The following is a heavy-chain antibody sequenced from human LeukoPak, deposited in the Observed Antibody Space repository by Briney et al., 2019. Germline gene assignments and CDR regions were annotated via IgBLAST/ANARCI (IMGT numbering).Heavy chain of an antibody. CDR3: ASWDWNPNYYFDY. J-gene: IGHJ4*02. CDR2: IIPILGTA. D-gene: IGHD1-1*01. V-gene: IGHV1-69*01. Sequence: GASVKVSCKASGGTFSSYAISWVRQAPGQGLEWMGGIIPILGTANYAQKFQGRVTITADESTSTAYMELSSLRSDDTAVYYCASWDWNPNYYFDYWGQGTLVTVSS. CDR1: GGTFSSYA.